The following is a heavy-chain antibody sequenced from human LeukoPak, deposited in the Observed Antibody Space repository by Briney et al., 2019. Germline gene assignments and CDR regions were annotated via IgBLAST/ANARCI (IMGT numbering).Heavy chain of an antibody. CDR2: IYYSGST. D-gene: IGHD6-19*01. CDR1: GGSISSYY. Sequence: SETLSLTCTVSGGSISSYYWSWIRQPPGKGLEWIGYIYYSGSTNYNPSLKSRVTISVDTSKNQFSLKLSFVTAADTAVYYCARGAVAGTGSPYYFDYWGQGTLVTVSS. V-gene: IGHV4-59*01. CDR3: ARGAVAGTGSPYYFDY. J-gene: IGHJ4*02.